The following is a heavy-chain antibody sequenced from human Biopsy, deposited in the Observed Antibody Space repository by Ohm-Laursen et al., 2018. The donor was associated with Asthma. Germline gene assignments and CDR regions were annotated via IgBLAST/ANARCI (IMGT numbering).Heavy chain of an antibody. CDR3: ASPSSSREILYYYYNMDI. J-gene: IGHJ6*02. Sequence: SVKVSCKASGGTFGNYAISWVRQAPGLGLEWMGGISPVFGSTNIAQKFQGRVTISADIYTKTAYLEVSSLRSDDTAVYYCASPSSSREILYYYYNMDIWGQGTTVTVSS. CDR2: ISPVFGST. CDR1: GGTFGNYA. V-gene: IGHV1-69*06. D-gene: IGHD6-13*01.